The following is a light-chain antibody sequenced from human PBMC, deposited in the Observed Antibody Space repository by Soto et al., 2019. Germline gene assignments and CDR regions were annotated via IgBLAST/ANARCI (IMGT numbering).Light chain of an antibody. J-gene: IGKJ5*01. CDR3: QQYNNWPPIT. V-gene: IGKV3-15*01. CDR2: GAS. CDR1: QSVTSN. Sequence: EIVMAQSPATLSVSPVYRSTLSCMASQSVTSNLAWYQQKPGQAPRLLIYGASTRATGIPARFSGSGSGTEFTLTISSLQSEDFAVYFCQQYNNWPPITFGQGTRLEIK.